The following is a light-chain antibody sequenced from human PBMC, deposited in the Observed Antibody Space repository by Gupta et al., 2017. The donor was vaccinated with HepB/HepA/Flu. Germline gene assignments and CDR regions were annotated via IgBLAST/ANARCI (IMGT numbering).Light chain of an antibody. J-gene: IGKJ1*01. CDR2: DAS. CDR1: QSVSSY. CDR3: QQRSNWWT. V-gene: IGKV3-11*01. Sequence: IVLTQSPATLSLSPGERATLSCRASQSVSSYLAWYQQKPGQAPRLLIYDASNRATGIPARFSGSGCGTDFTLTSSSLEPEDFAVYYCQQRSNWWTFGQGTKVEIK.